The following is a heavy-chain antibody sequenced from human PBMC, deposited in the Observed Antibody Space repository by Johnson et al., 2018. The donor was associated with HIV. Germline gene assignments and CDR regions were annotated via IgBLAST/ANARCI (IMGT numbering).Heavy chain of an antibody. CDR2: LNSDGSRT. Sequence: VQLVESGGGLVRPGGSLRLSCAASGFTFSTYWMNWVRQAPGKGLVWVSRLNSDGSRTDYADSVKGRFTIPRDNAKNTLYLQMNSLRAEDTAVYYCTRGRHSLDAFDVWGQGTMVTVSS. CDR1: GFTFSTYW. D-gene: IGHD2-21*01. J-gene: IGHJ3*01. CDR3: TRGRHSLDAFDV. V-gene: IGHV3-74*01.